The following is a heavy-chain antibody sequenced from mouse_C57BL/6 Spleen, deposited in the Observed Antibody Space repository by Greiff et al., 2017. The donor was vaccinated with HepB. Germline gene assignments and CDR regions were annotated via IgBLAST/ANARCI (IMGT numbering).Heavy chain of an antibody. V-gene: IGHV1-69*01. Sequence: QVHLQQPGAELVMPGASVKLSCKASGYTFTSYWMHWVKQRPGQGLEWIGEIDPSDSYTNYNQKFKGKSTLTVDKSSSTAYMQLSSLTSEDSAVYYCARPFYGSSPYYAMDYWGQGTSVTVSS. CDR2: IDPSDSYT. CDR1: GYTFTSYW. D-gene: IGHD1-1*01. J-gene: IGHJ4*01. CDR3: ARPFYGSSPYYAMDY.